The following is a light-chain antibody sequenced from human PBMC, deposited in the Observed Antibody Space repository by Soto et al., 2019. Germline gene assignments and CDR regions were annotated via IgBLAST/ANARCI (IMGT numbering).Light chain of an antibody. CDR2: DAS. CDR3: QQYYSWPRGT. J-gene: IGKJ1*01. CDR1: QSVSSN. Sequence: EIVMTQSPATLSVSPGERATLSCRASQSVSSNLAWYQQKPGQAPRLLIFDASTRATGVPARFSGSGSGTEFTLTISSLQSADFATYYCQQYYSWPRGTFGQGTKVDIK. V-gene: IGKV3-15*01.